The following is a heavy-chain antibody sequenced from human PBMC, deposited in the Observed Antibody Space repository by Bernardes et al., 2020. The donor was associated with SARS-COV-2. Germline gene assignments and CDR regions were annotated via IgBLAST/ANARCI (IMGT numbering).Heavy chain of an antibody. Sequence: GGSLRLSCAASGFTFSSYGMHWVRQAPGTGLEWVAVISYDGSNKYYADSVKGRFTISRDNSKKPLYLQMNSLRAEDTAVYYCAKGEDYYDSSGYYYSYYYGMEAWRQGNTVTVSS. CDR3: AKGEDYYDSSGYYYSYYYGMEA. J-gene: IGHJ6*02. CDR1: GFTFSSYG. V-gene: IGHV3-30*18. D-gene: IGHD3-22*01. CDR2: ISYDGSNK.